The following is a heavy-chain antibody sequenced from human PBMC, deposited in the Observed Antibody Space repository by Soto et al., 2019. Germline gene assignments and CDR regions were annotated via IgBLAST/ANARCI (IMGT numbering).Heavy chain of an antibody. CDR2: IYWDDDK. CDR3: AHRLSHHIAARPGYFDY. D-gene: IGHD6-6*01. J-gene: IGHJ4*02. Sequence: QITLKESGPTLVKPTQTLTLTCTFSGFSLSTSGVGVGWIRQPPGKALEWLALIYWDDDKRYSPSLKSRLTLTQDTSKHQVVPTMTNMDPVDTATYYCAHRLSHHIAARPGYFDYWGQGTLVTVSS. CDR1: GFSLSTSGVG. V-gene: IGHV2-5*02.